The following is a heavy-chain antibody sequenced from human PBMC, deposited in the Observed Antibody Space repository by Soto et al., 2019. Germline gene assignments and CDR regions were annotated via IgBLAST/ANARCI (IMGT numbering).Heavy chain of an antibody. CDR2: IYPGDSDT. Sequence: GESLKISCKGSGYSFTSYWISWVRQMPGKGLEWMGIIYPGDSDTRYSPSFQGQVTISADKPISPAYLQWSSLKASDTAMYYCARLGTRRDGYNLLDVWGQGTTVTVSS. V-gene: IGHV5-51*01. CDR1: GYSFTSYW. J-gene: IGHJ6*02. D-gene: IGHD5-12*01. CDR3: ARLGTRRDGYNLLDV.